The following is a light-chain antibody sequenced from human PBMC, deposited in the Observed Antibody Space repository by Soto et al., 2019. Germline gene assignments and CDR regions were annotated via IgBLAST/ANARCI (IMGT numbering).Light chain of an antibody. J-gene: IGKJ2*01. CDR1: QSVSNY. V-gene: IGKV3-11*01. Sequence: EVVLTQSPATLSLSPGERATLSCRASQSVSNYLGWYQQKPGQAPRLLIYDTSKRATGIPARFSGSGSGTDFTLTISSREPEEFAVYYCQQRSGWPTVGPGTKLEIK. CDR2: DTS. CDR3: QQRSGWPT.